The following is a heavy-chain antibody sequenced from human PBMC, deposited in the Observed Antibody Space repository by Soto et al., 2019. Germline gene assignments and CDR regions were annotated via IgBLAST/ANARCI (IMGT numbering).Heavy chain of an antibody. CDR3: ARAGVATIYPGNNWFDP. D-gene: IGHD5-12*01. Sequence: PSETLSLTCAVSGGSISSGGYSWRWIRQPPGKGLEWIGYIYHSGSTYYNPSLKSRVTISVDTSKNQFSLNLSSVTAADTAMYYCARAGVATIYPGNNWFDPWGQGTLVTVSS. J-gene: IGHJ5*02. CDR2: IYHSGST. CDR1: GGSISSGGYS. V-gene: IGHV4-30-2*05.